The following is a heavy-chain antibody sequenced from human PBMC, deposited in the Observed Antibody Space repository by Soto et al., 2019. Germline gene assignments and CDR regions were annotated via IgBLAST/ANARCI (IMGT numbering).Heavy chain of an antibody. D-gene: IGHD2-15*01. V-gene: IGHV2-5*01. CDR3: AHAGDFDLLSFDR. CDR1: GFSLRTHGVG. CDR2: IYWNDDQ. J-gene: IGHJ4*02. Sequence: SGPTLVNPTQTLTLTCTFSGFSLRTHGVGVGWFRQPPGEALEWLALIYWNDDQRYSPSLRGRLTITKDTSKNQVVLTMTNMGPVDTGTYFCAHAGDFDLLSFDRWGPGTLVTVSS.